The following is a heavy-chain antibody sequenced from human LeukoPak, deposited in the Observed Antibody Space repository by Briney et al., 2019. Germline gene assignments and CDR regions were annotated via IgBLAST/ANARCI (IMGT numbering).Heavy chain of an antibody. D-gene: IGHD3/OR15-3a*01. CDR3: ARGSRTIFGLIMTDS. Sequence: PSETLSLTCTVSGDSISGYYWKWLRQPPGKGLEWIGYIYYTGSTNYSPSLNSRVTISIDTSKNQFSLELSSVTAADTAVYYCARGSRTIFGLIMTDSWGQGTLVTVSS. V-gene: IGHV4-59*01. CDR2: IYYTGST. J-gene: IGHJ4*02. CDR1: GDSISGYY.